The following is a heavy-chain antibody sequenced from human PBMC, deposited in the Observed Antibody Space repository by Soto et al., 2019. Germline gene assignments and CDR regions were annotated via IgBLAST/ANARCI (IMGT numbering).Heavy chain of an antibody. CDR2: ISAYNGNT. CDR1: GYTFTSYG. D-gene: IGHD2-15*01. CDR3: ARDGAPYCSGGSCLTRTI. Sequence: ASVKVSCKAAGYTFTSYGISWVRQAPGQGLEWMGWISAYNGNTNYAQKLQGRVTMTTDTSTSTAYMELRSLRSDDTAVYYCARDGAPYCSGGSCLTRTIWGQGTMVTVSS. J-gene: IGHJ3*02. V-gene: IGHV1-18*01.